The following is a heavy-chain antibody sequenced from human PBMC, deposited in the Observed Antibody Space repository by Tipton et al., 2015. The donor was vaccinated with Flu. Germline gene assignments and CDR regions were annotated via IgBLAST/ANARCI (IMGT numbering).Heavy chain of an antibody. Sequence: LSLTCAASGFTFSSYWMHWVRQAPGKGLVWVSGISNDGSRTNYADSVKGRFTISRDNAKNTLYLQMNSLRDEDTAVYYCAGSSSSGYWGQGTLVTVSS. V-gene: IGHV3-74*01. CDR2: ISNDGSRT. CDR1: GFTFSSYW. CDR3: AGSSSSGY. D-gene: IGHD6-6*01. J-gene: IGHJ4*02.